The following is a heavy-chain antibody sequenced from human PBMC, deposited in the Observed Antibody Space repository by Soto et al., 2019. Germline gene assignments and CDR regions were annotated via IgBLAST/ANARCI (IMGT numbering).Heavy chain of an antibody. CDR2: ISSSSSTI. Sequence: GGSLRLSCAASGFTFSSYSMNWVRQAPGKGLEWVSYISSSSSTIYYADSVKGRFTISRDNAKNSLYLQMKSLRDEDTAVYYCARDIRQGIFGVVAHYYYYYGMDVWGQGTTVTVSS. J-gene: IGHJ6*02. V-gene: IGHV3-48*02. CDR3: ARDIRQGIFGVVAHYYYYYGMDV. CDR1: GFTFSSYS. D-gene: IGHD3-3*01.